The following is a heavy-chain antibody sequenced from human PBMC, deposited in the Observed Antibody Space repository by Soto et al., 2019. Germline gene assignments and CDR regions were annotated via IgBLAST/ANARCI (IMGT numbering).Heavy chain of an antibody. CDR3: ARDPEFYYASSGCQVWGYYGMLV. CDR2: INTRSTTI. CDR1: GFTFSNYN. D-gene: IGHD3-22*01. Sequence: ELQLVESGGGLVQPGGSLRLSCAASGFTFSNYNMNWVRQAPGKGLEWVSYINTRSTTINYADSVKGRFTVARDNAKNSLVLQTDSLRDEYAAVYYCARDPEFYYASSGCQVWGYYGMLVWGQGTTVTV. J-gene: IGHJ6*02. V-gene: IGHV3-48*02.